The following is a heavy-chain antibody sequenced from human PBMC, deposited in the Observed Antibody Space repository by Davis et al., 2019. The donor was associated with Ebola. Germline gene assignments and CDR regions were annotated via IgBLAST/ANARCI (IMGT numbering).Heavy chain of an antibody. Sequence: ASVKVSCKASGYTFTSYGISWVRQAPGQGLEWMGWISAYNGNTNYAQKLQGRVTMTTDTSTSTAYLELSSLRTEDTAVYYCARDPWEQYFDYWGQGTLVTVSS. J-gene: IGHJ4*02. CDR3: ARDPWEQYFDY. V-gene: IGHV1-18*01. CDR1: GYTFTSYG. D-gene: IGHD1/OR15-1a*01. CDR2: ISAYNGNT.